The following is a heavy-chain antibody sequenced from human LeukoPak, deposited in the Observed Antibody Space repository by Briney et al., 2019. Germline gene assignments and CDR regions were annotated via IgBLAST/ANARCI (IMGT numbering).Heavy chain of an antibody. CDR3: ARVLYYDSSGYHAFDI. J-gene: IGHJ3*02. CDR2: INPSGGST. D-gene: IGHD3-22*01. Sequence: ASVKVSCKASGYTFTSYYMHWVRQAPGQGLEWMGIINPSGGSTSYAQKFQGRVTMTRDMSTSTVYMELSSLRSEDTAVYYCARVLYYDSSGYHAFDIWGKGTTVTVSS. CDR1: GYTFTSYY. V-gene: IGHV1-46*01.